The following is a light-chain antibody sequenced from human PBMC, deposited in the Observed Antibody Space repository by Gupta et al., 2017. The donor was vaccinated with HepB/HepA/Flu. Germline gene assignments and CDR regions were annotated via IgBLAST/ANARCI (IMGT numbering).Light chain of an antibody. J-gene: IGKJ4*01. CDR2: DAS. Sequence: EIVLTQFPATLSLSPGERATLSCRASQSVNIWLAWYQQKPGQAPRLLIRDASHRATGIPARFSGSGSGTDFTLTISSLEPEDFAVYYWQGRNNLLTFGGGTKVETK. V-gene: IGKV3-11*01. CDR1: QSVNIW. CDR3: QGRNNLLT.